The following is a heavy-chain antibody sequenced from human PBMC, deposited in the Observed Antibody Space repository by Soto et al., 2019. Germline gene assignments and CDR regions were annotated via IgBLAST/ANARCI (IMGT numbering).Heavy chain of an antibody. D-gene: IGHD4-17*01. Sequence: SETLSLTCAVSGGSISSSNWWCWVRQPPGKGLEWIGEIYHSGSTNYNPSLKSRVTISVDKSNNQFSLKLSSVTASDTAVSYCARDPTATNGHYYYYSGMDDWGQGTTVTVSS. V-gene: IGHV4-4*02. J-gene: IGHJ6*02. CDR3: ARDPTATNGHYYYYSGMDD. CDR2: IYHSGST. CDR1: GGSISSSNW.